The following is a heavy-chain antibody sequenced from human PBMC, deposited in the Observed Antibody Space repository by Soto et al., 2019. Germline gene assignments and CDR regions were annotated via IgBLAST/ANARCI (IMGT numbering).Heavy chain of an antibody. CDR2: INHSGST. CDR3: ARAIIVVVPAAFDY. Sequence: PSETLSLTCAVYGGSFSGYYWSWIRQPPGKGLEWIGEINHSGSTNYNPSLKSRVTISVDTSKNQFSLKLSSVTAADTAVYYCARAIIVVVPAAFDYWGQGTLVTVSS. J-gene: IGHJ4*02. CDR1: GGSFSGYY. V-gene: IGHV4-34*01. D-gene: IGHD2-2*01.